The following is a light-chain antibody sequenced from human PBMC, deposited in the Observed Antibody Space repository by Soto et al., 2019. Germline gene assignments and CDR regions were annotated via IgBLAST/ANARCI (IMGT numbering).Light chain of an antibody. CDR2: SDS. CDR1: IGGYS. J-gene: IGLJ1*01. CDR3: QVWDGSSDHYV. V-gene: IGLV3-21*04. Sequence: SYELTQPPSVSVAPGKTARISCGGNIGGYSVHWYQQKPGQAPVLVIYSDSDRPSGIPERFSGSNSGNTASLTISRVEAGDEADYYCQVWDGSSDHYVFGTGTKLTVL.